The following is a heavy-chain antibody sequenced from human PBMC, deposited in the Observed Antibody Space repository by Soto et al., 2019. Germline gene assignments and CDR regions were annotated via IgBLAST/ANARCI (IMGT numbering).Heavy chain of an antibody. Sequence: GGSLRLSCAASGFTFGDYGMSWGRQAPGKGLEWVSGINWNGGSTGYADSVKGRFTISRDNAKNSLYLQMNSLRAEDTALYYCARDSYNWNDAFDIWGQGTMVTVSS. CDR1: GFTFGDYG. D-gene: IGHD1-1*01. J-gene: IGHJ3*02. CDR2: INWNGGST. CDR3: ARDSYNWNDAFDI. V-gene: IGHV3-20*04.